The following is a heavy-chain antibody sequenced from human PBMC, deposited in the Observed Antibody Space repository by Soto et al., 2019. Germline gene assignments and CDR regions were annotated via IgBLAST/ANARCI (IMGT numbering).Heavy chain of an antibody. J-gene: IGHJ6*02. Sequence: QVQLVQSGAEVKKPGASVKVSCKASGYTFTGYYMHWVRQAPGQGLEWKGWINPNSGGTNYAQKFQGWVTMTRDTSISTAYMELSRLRSDDTAVYYCARDRGYSNYVYSYGMDVWGQGTTVTVSS. V-gene: IGHV1-2*04. CDR1: GYTFTGYY. CDR2: INPNSGGT. D-gene: IGHD4-4*01. CDR3: ARDRGYSNYVYSYGMDV.